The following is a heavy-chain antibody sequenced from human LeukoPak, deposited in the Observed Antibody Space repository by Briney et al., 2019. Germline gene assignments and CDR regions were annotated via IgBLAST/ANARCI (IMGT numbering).Heavy chain of an antibody. CDR2: IKQDGGET. CDR3: ARLSEMFRGPQVIYYFDY. J-gene: IGHJ4*02. D-gene: IGHD3-10*01. Sequence: GGSLRLSCAASGFTFSSYWMSWVRQAPGKGLEWVANIKQDGGETFYVDSVKDRFTISRDNAKNSLYLQMNSLRAEDTAVYYCARLSEMFRGPQVIYYFDYWGQGTLVTVSS. V-gene: IGHV3-7*01. CDR1: GFTFSSYW.